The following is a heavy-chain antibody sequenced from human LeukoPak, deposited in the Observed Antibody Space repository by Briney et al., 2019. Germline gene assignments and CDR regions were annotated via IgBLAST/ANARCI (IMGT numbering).Heavy chain of an antibody. D-gene: IGHD2-15*01. V-gene: IGHV3-23*01. CDR1: GLTFSNYA. CDR2: LSGSGGST. CDR3: AKDTGGRWPFDS. J-gene: IGHJ4*02. Sequence: GGSLKLSCVGSGLTFSNYAMSWVRQAPGKGLEWVSTLSGSGGSTYIADSVKGRFTISRDNSKNTLYLQMHSLRVEDTAIYHCAKDTGGRWPFDSWGQGTLVTVSS.